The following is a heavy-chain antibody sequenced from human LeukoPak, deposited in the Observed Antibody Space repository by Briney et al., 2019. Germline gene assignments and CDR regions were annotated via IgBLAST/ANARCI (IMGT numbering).Heavy chain of an antibody. J-gene: IGHJ4*02. Sequence: GGSLRLSCAASGFTFSSYEMNWVRQAPGKGLEWVSYISSSGGTIYYADSVKGRFTISRDNAKNSLYLQMNSLRAEDTAVYYCASSSNYGSDYWGQGALVTVSS. D-gene: IGHD4-11*01. CDR2: ISSSGGTI. CDR1: GFTFSSYE. V-gene: IGHV3-48*03. CDR3: ASSSNYGSDY.